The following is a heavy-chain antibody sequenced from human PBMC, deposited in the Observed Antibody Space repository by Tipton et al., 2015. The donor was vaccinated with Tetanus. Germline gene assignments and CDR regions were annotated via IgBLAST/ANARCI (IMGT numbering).Heavy chain of an antibody. CDR3: ARDGRGPRYYDLFNGHLLN. J-gene: IGHJ4*02. V-gene: IGHV3-30*04. Sequence: RSLRLSCAASGFTFTNYAMHWVRQTPGRGLEWVAVISFDGNDTVYLDSVKGRFTISRDIYSDTLFLQMDSVKPEDTGVYFCARDGRGPRYYDLFNGHLLNWGQGTLVTVSS. CDR1: GFTFTNYA. CDR2: ISFDGNDT. D-gene: IGHD3-9*01.